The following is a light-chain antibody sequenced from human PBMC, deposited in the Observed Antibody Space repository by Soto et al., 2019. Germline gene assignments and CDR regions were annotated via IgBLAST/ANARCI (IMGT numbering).Light chain of an antibody. CDR2: GAS. CDR1: QSVSSSY. Sequence: EIVLTQSPGTLSLSPGERATLSCRASQSVSSSYLAWYQQKPGQAPRLLIYGASSRATGIPDRFSGSGSGTEFTLTISSLQSEDFAVYYCQQYKNWPRTFGQGTKVDI. J-gene: IGKJ1*01. V-gene: IGKV3-20*01. CDR3: QQYKNWPRT.